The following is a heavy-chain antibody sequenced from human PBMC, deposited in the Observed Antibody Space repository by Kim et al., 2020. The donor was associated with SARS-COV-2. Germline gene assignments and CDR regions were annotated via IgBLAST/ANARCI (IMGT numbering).Heavy chain of an antibody. V-gene: IGHV1-69*04. CDR2: IIPILGIA. Sequence: SVKVSCKASGGTFSSYTISWVRQAPGQGLEWMGRIIPILGIANYAQKFQGRVTITADKSTSTAYMELSSLRSEDTAVYYCARDLPSNDTAMVNYYGMDVWGQGTTVTVSS. J-gene: IGHJ6*02. D-gene: IGHD5-18*01. CDR1: GGTFSSYT. CDR3: ARDLPSNDTAMVNYYGMDV.